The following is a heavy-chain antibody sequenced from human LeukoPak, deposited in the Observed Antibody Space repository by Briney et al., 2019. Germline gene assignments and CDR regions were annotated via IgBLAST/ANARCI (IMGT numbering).Heavy chain of an antibody. D-gene: IGHD3-10*01. Sequence: SETLSLTCTVSGGSISSYYWSWIRQPPGKGLEWIGYIYYSGSTNYNPSLKSRVTISVDTSKNQFSLKLSPVTAADTAVYYCAISADRGGLWSSNSYYSGMDVWGQGTTVTVSS. CDR2: IYYSGST. J-gene: IGHJ6*02. CDR1: GGSISSYY. CDR3: AISADRGGLWSSNSYYSGMDV. V-gene: IGHV4-59*01.